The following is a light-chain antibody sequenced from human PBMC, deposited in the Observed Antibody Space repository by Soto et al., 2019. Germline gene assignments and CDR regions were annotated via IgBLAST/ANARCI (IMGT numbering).Light chain of an antibody. J-gene: IGLJ1*01. CDR2: AVV. CDR3: KSYAGSNTYV. V-gene: IGLV2-8*01. Sequence: QSVLTQPPSASGAPGQSVTISCTGTKSDIGVYDFVSWYQHHPGKAPRLIIYAVVQRPSGVPDRFSGSKSGNTASLTVSGLQAADGADYFCKSYAGSNTYVFGSGTKVTVL. CDR1: KSDIGVYDF.